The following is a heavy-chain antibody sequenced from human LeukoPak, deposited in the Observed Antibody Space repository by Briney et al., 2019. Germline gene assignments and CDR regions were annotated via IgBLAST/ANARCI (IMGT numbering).Heavy chain of an antibody. V-gene: IGHV4-39*01. J-gene: IGHJ5*02. Sequence: SETLSLTCTVSGGSISSSSYYWGWIRQPPGKGLEWIGSIYYSGSTYYNPSLKSRVTISVDTSKNQFSLKLSSVTAADTAVYYCARSWYYYDSSGEKKRFDPWGQGTLVTVSP. D-gene: IGHD3-22*01. CDR3: ARSWYYYDSSGEKKRFDP. CDR1: GGSISSSSYY. CDR2: IYYSGST.